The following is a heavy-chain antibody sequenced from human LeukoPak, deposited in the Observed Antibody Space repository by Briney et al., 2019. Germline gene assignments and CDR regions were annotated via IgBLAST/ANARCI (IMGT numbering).Heavy chain of an antibody. D-gene: IGHD3-10*01. Sequence: SVKVSCKASGGTFSSYAISWVRQAPGQGLEWMGGIIPIFGTANYAQKFQGRVTITADESTSTAYMELSSLRSGDTAVYYCARAGSMVRGLDYYYYGMDVWGQGTTVTVSS. CDR3: ARAGSMVRGLDYYYYGMDV. CDR1: GGTFSSYA. CDR2: IIPIFGTA. V-gene: IGHV1-69*13. J-gene: IGHJ6*02.